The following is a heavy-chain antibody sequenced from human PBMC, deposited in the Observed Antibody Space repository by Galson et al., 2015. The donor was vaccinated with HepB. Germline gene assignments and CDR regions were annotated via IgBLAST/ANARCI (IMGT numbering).Heavy chain of an antibody. CDR3: ASIAAAGTMNDYWYFDL. D-gene: IGHD6-13*01. CDR1: GYTFTSYA. V-gene: IGHV7-4-1*02. J-gene: IGHJ2*01. Sequence: SVKVSCKASGYTFTSYAMNWVRQAPGQGLEWMGWINTNTGNPTYAQGFTGRFVFSLDTSVSTAYLQISSLKAEDTAVYYCASIAAAGTMNDYWYFDLWGRGTLVTVSS. CDR2: INTNTGNP.